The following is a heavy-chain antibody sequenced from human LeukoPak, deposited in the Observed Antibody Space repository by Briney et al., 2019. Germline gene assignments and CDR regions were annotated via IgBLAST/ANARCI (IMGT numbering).Heavy chain of an antibody. CDR3: ARAGITSGWAQNMDY. V-gene: IGHV1-18*01. J-gene: IGHJ4*02. D-gene: IGHD6-19*01. CDR2: ISAYNGNT. CDR1: GYTFTSYG. Sequence: ASVKVSCKASGYTFTSYGINWVRQAPGQGLEWMGWISAYNGNTKHAQKLQGRVTMTTDTSTSTAYMELRSLRSDDTAVYYCARAGITSGWAQNMDYWGQGTLVTVSS.